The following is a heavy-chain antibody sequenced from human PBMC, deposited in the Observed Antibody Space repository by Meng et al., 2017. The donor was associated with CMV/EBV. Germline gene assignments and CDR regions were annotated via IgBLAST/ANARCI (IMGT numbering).Heavy chain of an antibody. V-gene: IGHV1-2*02. D-gene: IGHD6-13*01. CDR1: GYTFTGYY. Sequence: ASVKVSCKASGYTFTGYYMHWVRQAPGQGLEWMGWINPNSGGTNYAQKFQGRVTMTRDTSISTAYMELSSLRSEDTAVYYCARDRVKAAGQIWATNWFDPWGQGTLVTVSS. CDR2: INPNSGGT. J-gene: IGHJ5*02. CDR3: ARDRVKAAGQIWATNWFDP.